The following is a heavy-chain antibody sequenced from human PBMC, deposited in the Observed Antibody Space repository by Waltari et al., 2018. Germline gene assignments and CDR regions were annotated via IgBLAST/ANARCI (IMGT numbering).Heavy chain of an antibody. Sequence: QVQLVQSGAEVKKPGASVKVSCKVSGYTLTELSMHWVRKAPGKGLEWMGVFDPEDGETSYGQKFQDRVTLTEDTSTDTAYMELSSLRSEDTAVYYCATEGVLRFLERRPRDAFDIWGQGTMVTVSS. CDR3: ATEGVLRFLERRPRDAFDI. CDR1: GYTLTELS. J-gene: IGHJ3*02. D-gene: IGHD3-3*01. CDR2: FDPEDGET. V-gene: IGHV1-24*01.